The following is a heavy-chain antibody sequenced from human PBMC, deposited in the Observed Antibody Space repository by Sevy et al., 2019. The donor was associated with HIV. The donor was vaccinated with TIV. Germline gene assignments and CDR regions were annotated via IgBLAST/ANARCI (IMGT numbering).Heavy chain of an antibody. CDR3: ARDRGYYDSSGFYSRYYFDY. V-gene: IGHV3-30-3*01. Sequence: GGSLRLSCAASGFTFSYYAMHWVRQAPGKGLEWVAVISYDGTNKQYAESVKGRFTISRDNSKNTLYLKMNSLRAEDTAVYYCARDRGYYDSSGFYSRYYFDYWGQGTLVTVSS. J-gene: IGHJ4*02. D-gene: IGHD3-22*01. CDR2: ISYDGTNK. CDR1: GFTFSYYA.